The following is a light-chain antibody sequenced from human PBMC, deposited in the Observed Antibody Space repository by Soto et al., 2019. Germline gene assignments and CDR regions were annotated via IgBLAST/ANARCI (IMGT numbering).Light chain of an antibody. J-gene: IGKJ5*01. CDR1: QYINTR. CDR2: DAS. V-gene: IGKV3D-15*01. Sequence: EIVLTQSPATLSSFPGDRVTLSCRASQYINTRLAWYQHRPGQAPRLLIYDASNRATGIPARFSGSGSGTDFTLTISSLQSEDFAVYYCQQYKNWPLFGQGTRLEIK. CDR3: QQYKNWPL.